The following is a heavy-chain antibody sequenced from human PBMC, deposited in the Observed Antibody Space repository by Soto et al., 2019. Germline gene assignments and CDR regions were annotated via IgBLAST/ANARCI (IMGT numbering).Heavy chain of an antibody. Sequence: QLQLQESGPGLVKPSETLSLTCTVSGGSISSSSYYWGWIRQPPGKGLEWIGSIYYSWSTYYNPSLKSRVTISVDTSKNQFSLKLSSVTAADTAVYYCASSSLALTGYDPDYFDYWGQGTLVTVSS. CDR3: ASSSLALTGYDPDYFDY. CDR2: IYYSWST. V-gene: IGHV4-39*01. J-gene: IGHJ4*02. D-gene: IGHD3-9*01. CDR1: GGSISSSSYY.